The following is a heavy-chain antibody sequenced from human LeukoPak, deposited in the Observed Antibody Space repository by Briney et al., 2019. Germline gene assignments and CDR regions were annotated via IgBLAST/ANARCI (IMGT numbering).Heavy chain of an antibody. V-gene: IGHV6-1*01. CDR3: ARVSTPGYYGSGSYYNSNWFDP. D-gene: IGHD3-10*01. CDR1: WDSVSRNSAA. Sequence: SQTLSLTCAISWDSVSRNSAAWNWIRHSPSRGLEGLGGTYYGSKRYNGCAVSVKSRIAITPDTSKNQFSLQLNSVPPEDTAVYYCARVSTPGYYGSGSYYNSNWFDPWGQGTLATVSS. CDR2: TYYGSKRYN. J-gene: IGHJ5*02.